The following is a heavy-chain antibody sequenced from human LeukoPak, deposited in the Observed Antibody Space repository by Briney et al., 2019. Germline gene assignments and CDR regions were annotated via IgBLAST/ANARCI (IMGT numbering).Heavy chain of an antibody. CDR3: AKDKYYYDSSGYYLPFGY. CDR1: GFTFNNYA. D-gene: IGHD3-22*01. Sequence: PGGSLRLSCAASGFTFNNYAMAWVRQAPGKGLEWVSGITGNGDKIYYADSVKGRFTTSRDNSKSTLYLQMNSLRGEDTAVYYCAKDKYYYDSSGYYLPFGYWGQGTLVTVSS. J-gene: IGHJ4*02. V-gene: IGHV3-23*01. CDR2: ITGNGDKI.